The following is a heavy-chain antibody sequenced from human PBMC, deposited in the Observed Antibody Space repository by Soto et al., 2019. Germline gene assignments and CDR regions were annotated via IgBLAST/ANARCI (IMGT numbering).Heavy chain of an antibody. D-gene: IGHD4-17*01. V-gene: IGHV2-5*02. CDR3: AHRRSFEMTTVTTGWFDP. J-gene: IGHJ5*02. Sequence: SGPTLVKPTQTLTLTCTFSGFSLSTSGVGVGWIRQPPGKALEWLALIYWDDDKRYSPSLKSRLTITKDTSKNQVVLTMTNMDPVDTATYYCAHRRSFEMTTVTTGWFDPWGQGTLVTVSS. CDR1: GFSLSTSGVG. CDR2: IYWDDDK.